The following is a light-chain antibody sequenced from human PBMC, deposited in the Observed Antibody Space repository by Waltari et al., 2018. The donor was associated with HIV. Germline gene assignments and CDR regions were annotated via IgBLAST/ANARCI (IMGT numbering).Light chain of an antibody. CDR1: SYEFDLHNF. V-gene: IGLV2-14*01. CDR2: GVN. Sequence: SALTQPASVSGSPGQSVTISCTGTSYEFDLHNFLSWYQQHPVKAPQLIIFGVNSRPSGISSRFPASKSGHTASLTISGLQSGDEADYYCTTYTAKDSLLIGSGTKLTVL. CDR3: TTYTAKDSLL. J-gene: IGLJ2*01.